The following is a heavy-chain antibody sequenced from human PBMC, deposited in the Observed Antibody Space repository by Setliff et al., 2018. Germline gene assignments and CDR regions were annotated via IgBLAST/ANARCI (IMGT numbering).Heavy chain of an antibody. CDR3: ARSHYYASGNSHYYYMDV. D-gene: IGHD3-10*01. Sequence: SETLSLTCNVSGGSISSDYWAWIRQPPGKALEWIGYFYHSASSNYNPSLKGRVTMSADTSKKQLYLSLTSVSVADTAMYYCARSHYYASGNSHYYYMDVWGKGTAVTVSS. CDR2: FYHSASS. V-gene: IGHV4-59*08. CDR1: GGSISSDY. J-gene: IGHJ6*03.